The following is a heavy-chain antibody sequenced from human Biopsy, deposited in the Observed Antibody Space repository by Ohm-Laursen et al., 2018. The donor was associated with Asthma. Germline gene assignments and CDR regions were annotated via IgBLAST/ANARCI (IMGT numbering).Heavy chain of an antibody. J-gene: IGHJ6*02. CDR1: SGSGGYMRSGNYY. Sequence: GTLSLTCSLSSGSGGYMRSGNYYWGWIRQPPGKGLEWIGSIYYSGTTYYNPSPKSRVTVSAGTSKNQFSLKLTSVTAADTAVYYCVRGSSSWHHGPFHYYYGLDVWGQGTTATVSS. CDR3: VRGSSSWHHGPFHYYYGLDV. CDR2: IYYSGTT. V-gene: IGHV4-39*01. D-gene: IGHD6-13*01.